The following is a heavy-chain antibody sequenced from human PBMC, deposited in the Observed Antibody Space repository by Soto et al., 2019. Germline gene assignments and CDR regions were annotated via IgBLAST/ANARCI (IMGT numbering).Heavy chain of an antibody. CDR1: GGSISSGGYY. Sequence: QVQLQQWGAGLLKPSETLSLTCAVYGGSISSGGYYWSWIRQHPGKGLEWIGYIYYSGSTYYNPSLKSRVTISVDTSKNQFSLKLSSVTAADTAVYYCARAGYGMDVWGQGTTVTVSS. J-gene: IGHJ6*02. V-gene: IGHV4-31*11. CDR2: IYYSGST. CDR3: ARAGYGMDV.